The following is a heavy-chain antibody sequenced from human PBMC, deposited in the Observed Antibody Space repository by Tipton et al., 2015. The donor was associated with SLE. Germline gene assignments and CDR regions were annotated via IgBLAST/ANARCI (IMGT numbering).Heavy chain of an antibody. CDR2: ISSSGSTI. Sequence: SLRLSCAASGFTFSSYSMNWVRQAPGKGLEWVSYISSSGSTIYYADSVKGRFTISRDNAKNSLYLQMNSLRAEDTAVYYCARVYSDAFDIWGQGTMVTVSS. CDR1: GFTFSSYS. V-gene: IGHV3-48*04. CDR3: ARVYSDAFDI. D-gene: IGHD2-15*01. J-gene: IGHJ3*02.